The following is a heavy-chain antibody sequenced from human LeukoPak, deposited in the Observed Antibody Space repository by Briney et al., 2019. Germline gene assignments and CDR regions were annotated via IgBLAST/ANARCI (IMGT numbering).Heavy chain of an antibody. CDR3: ARGYYDSSDYEYFQH. Sequence: ASVKVSCKASGYTFTDYYMHWVRQAPGQGLEWMGWINPNSGVTDYAQKFQGRVAMTRDASIITAYMELSRLRSDDTAVYFCARGYYDSSDYEYFQHWGQGTLVTVSS. D-gene: IGHD3-22*01. CDR1: GYTFTDYY. CDR2: INPNSGVT. J-gene: IGHJ1*01. V-gene: IGHV1-2*02.